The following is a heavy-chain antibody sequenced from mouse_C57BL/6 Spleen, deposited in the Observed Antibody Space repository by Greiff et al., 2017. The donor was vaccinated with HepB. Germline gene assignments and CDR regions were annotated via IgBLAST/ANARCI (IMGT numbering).Heavy chain of an antibody. D-gene: IGHD1-1*02. V-gene: IGHV1-4*01. CDR1: GYTFTSYT. J-gene: IGHJ3*01. CDR3: ARGGVPWFAY. CDR2: INPSSGYT. Sequence: LQESGAELARPGASVKMSCKASGYTFTSYTMHWVKQRPGQGLEWIGYINPSSGYTKYNQKFKDKATLTADKSSSTAYMQLSSLTSEDSAVYYCARGGVPWFAYWGQGTLVTVSA.